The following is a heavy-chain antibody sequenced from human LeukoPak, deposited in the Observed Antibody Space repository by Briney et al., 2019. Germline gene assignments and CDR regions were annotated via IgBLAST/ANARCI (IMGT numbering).Heavy chain of an antibody. CDR3: ARESKTYDGSGYYHDS. CDR2: IYTSGST. D-gene: IGHD3-22*01. Sequence: NPSETLSLTCTVSGGSIYNYYWSWIRQPAGKGLEWIGRIYTSGSTDYSPSLNSRVTMSLDTSKNQFSLNLYSVTAADTAVYFCARESKTYDGSGYYHDSWGQGTLVTVSS. CDR1: GGSIYNYY. V-gene: IGHV4-4*07. J-gene: IGHJ4*02.